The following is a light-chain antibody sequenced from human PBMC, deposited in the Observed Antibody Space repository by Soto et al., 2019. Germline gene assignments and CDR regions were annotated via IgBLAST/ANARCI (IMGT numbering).Light chain of an antibody. Sequence: EILMTQSPATLAGSPWETVTLSCRASQSLSGNLAWYQQKPGQAPRLLIFRASTRATGIPARFSGSGSGTEFTLTISSLQSEDFAIYYCQQYNNWPWTFGQGTKVDIK. CDR3: QQYNNWPWT. CDR1: QSLSGN. J-gene: IGKJ1*01. V-gene: IGKV3-15*01. CDR2: RAS.